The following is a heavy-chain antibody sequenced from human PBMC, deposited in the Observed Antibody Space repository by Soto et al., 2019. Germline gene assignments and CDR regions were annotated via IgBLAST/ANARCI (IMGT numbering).Heavy chain of an antibody. Sequence: SETLSLTCTVSGGSISSYYWTWIRQAPGKGLQWIGYIFSSGTTNCNPSLKSRVTLSVDSSKSQFFLNLSSVTAADTAVYYCARASGTYPLYYGMDVWGQGTTVTVSS. J-gene: IGHJ6*02. CDR1: GGSISSYY. CDR2: IFSSGTT. CDR3: ARASGTYPLYYGMDV. V-gene: IGHV4-59*01. D-gene: IGHD1-26*01.